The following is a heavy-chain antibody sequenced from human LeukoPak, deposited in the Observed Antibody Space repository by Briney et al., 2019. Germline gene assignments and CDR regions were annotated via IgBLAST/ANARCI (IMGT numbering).Heavy chain of an antibody. V-gene: IGHV3-7*03. CDR3: AKGHQYCSSTSCPLEHYYYYYMDV. Sequence: PGGSLRLSCAASGFTFSSSWMSWVRQAPGKGLEWVANIKQDASETDYVDSVKGRFTISGDNSKNTLYLQMNSLRAEDTAVYYCAKGHQYCSSTSCPLEHYYYYYMDVWGKGTTVTVSS. CDR2: IKQDASET. J-gene: IGHJ6*03. CDR1: GFTFSSSW. D-gene: IGHD2-2*01.